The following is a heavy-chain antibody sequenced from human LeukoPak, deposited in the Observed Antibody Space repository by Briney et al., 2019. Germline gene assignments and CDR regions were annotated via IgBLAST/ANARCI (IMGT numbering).Heavy chain of an antibody. CDR3: ARASGGYYYYYMDV. CDR2: ISAYRGNT. J-gene: IGHJ6*03. Sequence: GASVTVSCPGSGCRFYNYGISWVRQVPGQGLEWVVWISAYRGNTDAAQKVQGRVALTTDTSTSTAYMERRSLTADHTAMYYCARASGGYYYYYMDVWGKGTTVSVSS. D-gene: IGHD3-10*01. V-gene: IGHV1-18*01. CDR1: GCRFYNYG.